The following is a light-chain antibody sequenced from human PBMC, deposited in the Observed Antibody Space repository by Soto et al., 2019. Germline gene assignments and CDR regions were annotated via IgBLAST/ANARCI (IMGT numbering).Light chain of an antibody. CDR1: NSDVGAYNF. V-gene: IGLV2-11*01. J-gene: IGLJ1*01. CDR2: DVS. CDR3: CSYAGSSYV. Sequence: QSALTQPRSVSGSPGQSVTISCTGTNSDVGAYNFVSWYQQHPGKAPKLMIFDVSERPSGVPDRFSGSRSGNTASLTISGLQAEDEVEYYCCSYAGSSYVFGTGTKLTVL.